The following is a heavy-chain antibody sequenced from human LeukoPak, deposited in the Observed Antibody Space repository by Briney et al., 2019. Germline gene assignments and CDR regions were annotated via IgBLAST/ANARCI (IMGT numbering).Heavy chain of an antibody. V-gene: IGHV3-30-3*01. CDR3: ARDLRYYDSSGYYL. J-gene: IGHJ5*02. D-gene: IGHD3-22*01. Sequence: GGSLRLSCAASGFTFSSYAMHWVRQAPGKGLEWLAVISYDGSNKYYADSVKGRFTISRDNSKNTLYLQMNSLRAEDTAVYYCARDLRYYDSSGYYLWGQGTLVTVSS. CDR1: GFTFSSYA. CDR2: ISYDGSNK.